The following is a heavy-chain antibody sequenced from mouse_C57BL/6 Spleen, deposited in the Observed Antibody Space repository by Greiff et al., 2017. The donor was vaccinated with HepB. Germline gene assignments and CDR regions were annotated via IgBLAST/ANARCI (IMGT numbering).Heavy chain of an antibody. V-gene: IGHV1-69*01. D-gene: IGHD2-5*01. CDR3: AKRGGFSKGFAY. CDR1: GYTFTSYW. Sequence: QVQLQQPGAELVMPGASVKLSCKASGYTFTSYWMHWVKQRPGQGLEWIGELDPSDSYTKYNQKFKGKSTLTVDKSSSTAYMQLSILTSEDSAVYYCAKRGGFSKGFAYWGQGTLVTVSA. J-gene: IGHJ3*01. CDR2: LDPSDSYT.